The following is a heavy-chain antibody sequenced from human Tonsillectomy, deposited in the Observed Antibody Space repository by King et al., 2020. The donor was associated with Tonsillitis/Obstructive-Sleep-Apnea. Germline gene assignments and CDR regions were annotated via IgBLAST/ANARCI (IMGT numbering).Heavy chain of an antibody. V-gene: IGHV4-34*01. J-gene: IGHJ6*03. CDR1: GGSFSGYY. CDR3: GTNAGDYYSSMDV. Sequence: VQLQQWGAGLLKPSETLSLTCGVYGGSFSGYYWSWIRQPPGKGLEWMGEINHSGSTDYNSSLKSRVTISRDTSKNQFSLRLTSVTAADTAVYYCGTNAGDYYSSMDVWGKGTTVTVSS. D-gene: IGHD2-2*01. CDR2: INHSGST.